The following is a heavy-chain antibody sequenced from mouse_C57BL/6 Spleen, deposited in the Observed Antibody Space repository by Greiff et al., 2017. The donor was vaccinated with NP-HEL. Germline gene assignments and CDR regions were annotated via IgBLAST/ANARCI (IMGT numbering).Heavy chain of an antibody. V-gene: IGHV5-16*01. CDR1: GFTFSDYY. CDR2: INYDGSST. D-gene: IGHD1-1*01. Sequence: EVKVVESEGGLVQPGSSMKLSCTASGFTFSDYYMAWVRQVPEKGLEWVANINYDGSSTYYLDSLKSRFIISRDNAKNILYLQMSSLKSEDTATYYCARGYGSSLYFDVWGTGTTVTVSS. J-gene: IGHJ1*03. CDR3: ARGYGSSLYFDV.